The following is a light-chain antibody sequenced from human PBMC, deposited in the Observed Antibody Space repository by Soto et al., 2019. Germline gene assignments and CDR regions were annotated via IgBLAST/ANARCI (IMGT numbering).Light chain of an antibody. CDR2: DVS. J-gene: IGLJ2*01. CDR1: SSDVGAYNY. Sequence: QSALTQPASVSGSPGQSITISCTGTSSDVGAYNYVSWYQQHPGKAPKLMIYDVSNRPSGVSNRFSGSKSGNTASLTISGLQAEDEADYYCSSYTSISPLFGGGTKLTVL. CDR3: SSYTSISPL. V-gene: IGLV2-14*01.